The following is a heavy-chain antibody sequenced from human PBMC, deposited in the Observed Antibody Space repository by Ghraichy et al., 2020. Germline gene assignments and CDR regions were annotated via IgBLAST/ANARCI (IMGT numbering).Heavy chain of an antibody. J-gene: IGHJ6*02. Sequence: SETLSLTCTVSGGSISSYYWSWIRQPPGKGLEWIGYIYYSGSTNYNPSLKSRVTISVDTSKNQFSLKLSSVTAADTAVYYCARHGEYSSGWYEGYYYYYYGMDVWGQGTTVTVSS. CDR2: IYYSGST. V-gene: IGHV4-59*08. CDR1: GGSISSYY. D-gene: IGHD6-19*01. CDR3: ARHGEYSSGWYEGYYYYYYGMDV.